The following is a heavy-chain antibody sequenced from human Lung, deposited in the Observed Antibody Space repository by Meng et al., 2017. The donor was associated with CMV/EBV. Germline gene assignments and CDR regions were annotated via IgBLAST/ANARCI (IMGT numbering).Heavy chain of an antibody. CDR1: GYSFTSYW. Sequence: KVSCKGSGYSFTSYWIAWVRQMPGKGLEWMGLIYPGDSDTKYSPSFQGRVTISADKSISTTYLQWSSLKASDTAIYYCARQLDTRTWDNWFDPWGQGTLVTVSS. J-gene: IGHJ5*02. CDR2: IYPGDSDT. CDR3: ARQLDTRTWDNWFDP. D-gene: IGHD2-2*01. V-gene: IGHV5-51*01.